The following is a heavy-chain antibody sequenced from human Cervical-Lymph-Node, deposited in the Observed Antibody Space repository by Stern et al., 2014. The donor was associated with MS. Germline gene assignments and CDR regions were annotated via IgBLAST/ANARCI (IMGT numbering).Heavy chain of an antibody. V-gene: IGHV1-69*01. CDR1: GGTFINHA. CDR2: FLPIFGTT. D-gene: IGHD2-8*01. J-gene: IGHJ6*02. Sequence: QVQLVESGAEVKKPGSSVQVSCKASGGTFINHAISWVRQAPGQGLEWMGGFLPIFGTTDYAQKFQGRVTISADDSASTAYMELSSLRSQDTAVYYCARDNDDHGMDVWGQGTTVIVSS. CDR3: ARDNDDHGMDV.